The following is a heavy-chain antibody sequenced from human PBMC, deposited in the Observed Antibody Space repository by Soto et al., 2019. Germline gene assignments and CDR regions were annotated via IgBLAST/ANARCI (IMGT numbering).Heavy chain of an antibody. D-gene: IGHD2-21*02. Sequence: EVQLVESGGGLVQPGGSLRLSCAASGFTLSSYSMNWVRQAPGKGLEWVSYISGGSGTTYYADSVKGRFTISRDNAKNSLYLQMNNLRDEDTAVYYCARHVVVTAEFDYWCQGTLVTVSS. CDR2: ISGGSGTT. CDR3: ARHVVVTAEFDY. CDR1: GFTLSSYS. V-gene: IGHV3-48*02. J-gene: IGHJ4*02.